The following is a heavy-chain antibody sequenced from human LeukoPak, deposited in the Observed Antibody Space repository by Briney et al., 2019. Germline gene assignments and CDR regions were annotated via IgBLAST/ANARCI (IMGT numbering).Heavy chain of an antibody. CDR3: ARDVGRSSSPDDY. Sequence: PSETLSLTCTVSGGSVSSGSYYWSWIRQPPGKGLEWIGYIYYSGSTNYNPSLKSRVTISVDTSKNQFSLKLSSVTAADTAVYYCARDVGRSSSPDDYWGQGILVTVSS. D-gene: IGHD6-6*01. J-gene: IGHJ4*02. V-gene: IGHV4-61*01. CDR2: IYYSGST. CDR1: GGSVSSGSYY.